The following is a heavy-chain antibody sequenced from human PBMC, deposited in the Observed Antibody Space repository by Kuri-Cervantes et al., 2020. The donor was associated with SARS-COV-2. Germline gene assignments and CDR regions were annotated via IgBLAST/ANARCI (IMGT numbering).Heavy chain of an antibody. Sequence: SQTLSLTCAFYGESFSGYYWNWICQSPGKRLEWIGEVNHNGGANYNTSLRSRVTISVDPSKAQFSLNLISVTAADTAVYYCARLGGYRSGYNWFDPWGQGTLVTVSS. CDR1: GESFSGYY. V-gene: IGHV4-34*01. CDR3: ARLGGYRSGYNWFDP. J-gene: IGHJ5*02. D-gene: IGHD5-18*01. CDR2: VNHNGGA.